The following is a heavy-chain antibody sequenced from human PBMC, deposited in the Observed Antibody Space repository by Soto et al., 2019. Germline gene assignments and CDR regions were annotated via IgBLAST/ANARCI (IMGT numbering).Heavy chain of an antibody. CDR2: IYPGDSDT. Sequence: GESLKISCKGSGYSFTSYWIGWVRQMPGKGLEWMGIIYPGDSDTRYSLSFQGQVTISADKSISTAYLQWSSLKASDTAMYYCARHGSVATKGETYDYWGQGTLVTVSS. J-gene: IGHJ4*02. V-gene: IGHV5-51*01. D-gene: IGHD5-12*01. CDR1: GYSFTSYW. CDR3: ARHGSVATKGETYDY.